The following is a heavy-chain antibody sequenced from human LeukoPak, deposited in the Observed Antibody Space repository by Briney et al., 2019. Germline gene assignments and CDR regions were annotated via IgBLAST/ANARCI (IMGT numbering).Heavy chain of an antibody. D-gene: IGHD3-22*01. CDR1: GFTFSSYA. J-gene: IGHJ4*02. CDR2: ISYDGSNK. Sequence: GRSLRLSCAASGFTFSSYAMHWVRQAPGKGLEWVAVISYDGSNKYYADSVKGRFTISRDNSKNTLYLQMNSLRAEDTAVYYCARDPPYYYDSSGYYQIWGQGTLVTVSS. CDR3: ARDPPYYYDSSGYYQI. V-gene: IGHV3-30-3*01.